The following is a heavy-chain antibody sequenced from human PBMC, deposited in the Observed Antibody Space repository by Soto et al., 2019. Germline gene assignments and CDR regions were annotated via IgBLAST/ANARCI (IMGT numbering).Heavy chain of an antibody. CDR2: IYYSGST. J-gene: IGHJ4*02. V-gene: IGHV4-59*01. Sequence: LSLTCTVSGGSISSYYWSWIRQPPGKGLEWIGYIYYSGSTNYNPSLKSRVTISVYTSKNQFSLKLSSVTAADTAVYYCAREKGYCSGGSCYGAFDYWGQGTLVTSPQ. D-gene: IGHD2-15*01. CDR3: AREKGYCSGGSCYGAFDY. CDR1: GGSISSYY.